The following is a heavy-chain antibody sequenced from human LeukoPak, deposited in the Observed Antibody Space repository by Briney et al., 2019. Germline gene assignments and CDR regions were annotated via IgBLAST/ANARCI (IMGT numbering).Heavy chain of an antibody. CDR1: GFTFSNAW. CDR2: IKSKTDGGTT. J-gene: IGHJ3*02. V-gene: IGHV3-15*01. D-gene: IGHD2-21*02. Sequence: GGSLRLSCAASGFTFSNAWMSWVRQAPGKGLEWVGRIKSKTDGGTTDYAAPVKGRFTISRDDSKNTLYLQMNSLKTEDTAVYYCTTAEVVTAQDAFDIWGQGTMVTVSS. CDR3: TTAEVVTAQDAFDI.